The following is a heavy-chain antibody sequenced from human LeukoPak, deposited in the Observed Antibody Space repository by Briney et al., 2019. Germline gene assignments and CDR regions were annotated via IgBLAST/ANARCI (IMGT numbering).Heavy chain of an antibody. CDR3: ARVRVYDFWRYSGYFDY. CDR2: INHSGST. Sequence: PSETLSLTCAVYGGSFSGYYWSWIRQPPGKGLEWIGEINHSGSTNYNPSLKSRVTISVDTSKNQFSLKLSSVTAADTAVYYCARVRVYDFWRYSGYFDYWGQGTLVTVSS. V-gene: IGHV4-34*01. J-gene: IGHJ4*02. CDR1: GGSFSGYY. D-gene: IGHD3-3*01.